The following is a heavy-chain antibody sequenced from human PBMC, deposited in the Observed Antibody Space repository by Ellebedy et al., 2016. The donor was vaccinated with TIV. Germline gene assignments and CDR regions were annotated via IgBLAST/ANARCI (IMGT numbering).Heavy chain of an antibody. Sequence: GGSLRLXXTASGFTFGDYAMSWFRQAPGKGLEWVGFIRSKAYGGTTEYAASVKGRFTISRDDSKSIAYLQMNSLKTEDTAVYYCTRVVYGGYNLNVDYWGQGTLVTVSS. CDR1: GFTFGDYA. V-gene: IGHV3-49*03. J-gene: IGHJ4*02. CDR2: IRSKAYGGTT. D-gene: IGHD5-12*01. CDR3: TRVVYGGYNLNVDY.